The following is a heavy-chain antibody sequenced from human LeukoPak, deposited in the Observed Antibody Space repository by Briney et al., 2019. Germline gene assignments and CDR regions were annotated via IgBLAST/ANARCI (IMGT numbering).Heavy chain of an antibody. J-gene: IGHJ4*02. V-gene: IGHV3-23*01. CDR2: ISNTGGNT. D-gene: IGHD6-13*01. Sequence: GGSLRLSCAASGFTFNSSALSWVPQAPGKGLEWFSGISNTGGNTYYADSVKGRFTISRDNSKSTLYLQMNSLSAEDTAVYYCAKDQSIAAAGTGYYFDYWGQGTLVTVSS. CDR3: AKDQSIAAAGTGYYFDY. CDR1: GFTFNSSA.